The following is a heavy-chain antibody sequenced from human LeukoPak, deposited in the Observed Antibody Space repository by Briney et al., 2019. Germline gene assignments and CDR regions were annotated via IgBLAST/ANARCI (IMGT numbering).Heavy chain of an antibody. CDR3: ARDPSYENDRSGYPRRFDY. J-gene: IGHJ4*02. CDR2: IIPILGIA. V-gene: IGHV1-69*04. Sequence: SVKVSCKASGATFSSYAISWVRQAPGHGLEWMGRIIPILGIANYAKKYQGRVTITADKSTSTAYMELSSLRSEDTAEYYCARDPSYENDRSGYPRRFDYWGQGTLVTVSS. CDR1: GATFSSYA. D-gene: IGHD3-22*01.